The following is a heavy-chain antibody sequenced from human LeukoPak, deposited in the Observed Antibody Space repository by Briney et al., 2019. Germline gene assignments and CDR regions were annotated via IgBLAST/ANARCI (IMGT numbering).Heavy chain of an antibody. D-gene: IGHD1-26*01. V-gene: IGHV4-31*03. CDR1: GDSISSGGYY. CDR3: AREKWETVFAFDI. Sequence: SETLSLTCTVSGDSISSGGYYWSWIRQHPGKGLEWIGYIYYSGTTYYNPSLKSRLTISVDTSNNQFSLKLSSVTAADTAVYYCAREKWETVFAFDIWGQGTVVTVSS. CDR2: IYYSGTT. J-gene: IGHJ3*02.